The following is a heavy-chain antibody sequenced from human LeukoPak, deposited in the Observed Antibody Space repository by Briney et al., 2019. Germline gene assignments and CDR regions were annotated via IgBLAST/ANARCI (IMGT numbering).Heavy chain of an antibody. CDR3: AKRIQSAMAMGY. V-gene: IGHV3-23*01. CDR2: ISGSGGST. CDR1: GFTFSNYA. J-gene: IGHJ4*02. D-gene: IGHD5-18*01. Sequence: PGGSLRLSCAASGFTFSNYALSWVRRAPGKVLEWVSDISGSGGSTYYADSVKGRFTISRDNSKNTMYLQMNSLRAEDTAVYYCAKRIQSAMAMGYWGQGTLVTVSS.